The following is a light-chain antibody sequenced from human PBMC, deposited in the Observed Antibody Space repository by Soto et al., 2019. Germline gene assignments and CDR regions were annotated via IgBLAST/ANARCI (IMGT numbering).Light chain of an antibody. J-gene: IGLJ1*01. CDR1: SSDVGGYNS. CDR3: CSYAGSYTYA. CDR2: DVS. V-gene: IGLV2-11*01. Sequence: QSVLTQPRSVSGSPGQSVTISCTGTSSDVGGYNSVSWYQQHPGKAPKLMIYDVSKRPSGVPDRFSGSKSGNTASLTITGLQAEDEADYYCCSYAGSYTYAFGTETKVTVL.